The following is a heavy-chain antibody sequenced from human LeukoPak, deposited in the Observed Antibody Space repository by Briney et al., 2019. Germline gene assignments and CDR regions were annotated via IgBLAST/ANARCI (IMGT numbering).Heavy chain of an antibody. CDR1: GGTFSTYS. J-gene: IGHJ4*02. D-gene: IGHD5-12*01. CDR2: IIPVFGTP. V-gene: IGHV1-69*13. CDR3: AREEVATRYFDY. Sequence: RASVKVSCKTSGGTFSTYSINLVRQAPGQGLEWMGGIIPVFGTPNYAQKFQDRLIITADESPSTAYMELTSLTSEDTAVYYCAREEVATRYFDYWGQGTLVSVSS.